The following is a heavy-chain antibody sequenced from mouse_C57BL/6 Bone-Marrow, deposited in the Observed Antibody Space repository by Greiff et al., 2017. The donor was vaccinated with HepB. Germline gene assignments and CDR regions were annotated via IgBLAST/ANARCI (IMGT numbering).Heavy chain of an antibody. CDR2: INPGSGGT. D-gene: IGHD5-1*01. V-gene: IGHV1-54*01. CDR3: ARGKYSYWYFDV. CDR1: GYAFTNYL. J-gene: IGHJ1*03. Sequence: QVQLKQSGAELVRPGTSVKVSCEASGYAFTNYLIEWVKQRPGQGLEWIGVINPGSGGTNYNEKFKGKATLTADKSSSTAYMQLSSLTSEDSAVYFCARGKYSYWYFDVWGTGTTVTVSS.